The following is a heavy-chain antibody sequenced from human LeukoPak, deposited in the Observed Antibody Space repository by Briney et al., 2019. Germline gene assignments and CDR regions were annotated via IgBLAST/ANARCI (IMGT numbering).Heavy chain of an antibody. J-gene: IGHJ5*02. Sequence: ASVKVSCKASGYTFTGYYMHWVRQAPGQGLEWMGWINPNSDGTNYAQKFQGRVTMTRDTSISTAYMELSRLRSDDTAVYYCARVRGSRYDILTGYYDFDPCGQGTLVTVSS. CDR2: INPNSDGT. CDR1: GYTFTGYY. D-gene: IGHD3-9*01. CDR3: ARVRGSRYDILTGYYDFDP. V-gene: IGHV1-2*02.